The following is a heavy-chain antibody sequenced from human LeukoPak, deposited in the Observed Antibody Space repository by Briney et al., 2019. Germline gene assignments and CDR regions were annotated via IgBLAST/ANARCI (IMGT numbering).Heavy chain of an antibody. D-gene: IGHD3-10*01. J-gene: IGHJ4*02. CDR3: AGDYNGSGNYFKH. CDR2: MHSSGST. CDR1: GGSITRDY. V-gene: IGHV4-59*01. Sequence: SETLSLTCTVSGGSITRDYWSWIRQPPGKGLEWLGYMHSSGSTNYNPSLKSRVIISVDTSKNQFSLKLSSVTAADTAIYYCAGDYNGSGNYFKHWGQGTLVTVSS.